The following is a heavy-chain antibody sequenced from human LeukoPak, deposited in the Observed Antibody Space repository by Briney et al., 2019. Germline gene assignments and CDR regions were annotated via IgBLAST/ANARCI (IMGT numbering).Heavy chain of an antibody. Sequence: ASVKVSCKASGYTFTSYDINWVRQATGQGLEWMGWMNPNSGNTGYAQKFQGRVTMTRNTSISTAYMELSSLRSEDTAVYYCARGQPWGYYYASSGYYSYYYYYYMDVWGKGTTVTVSS. J-gene: IGHJ6*03. CDR2: MNPNSGNT. V-gene: IGHV1-8*01. CDR3: ARGQPWGYYYASSGYYSYYYYYYMDV. CDR1: GYTFTSYD. D-gene: IGHD3-22*01.